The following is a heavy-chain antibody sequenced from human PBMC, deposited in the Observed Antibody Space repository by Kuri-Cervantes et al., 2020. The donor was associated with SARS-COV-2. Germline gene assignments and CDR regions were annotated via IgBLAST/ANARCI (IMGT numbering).Heavy chain of an antibody. CDR2: ISGPGRTT. V-gene: IGHV3-23*01. CDR3: AKDLSSSVAGSNLDS. J-gene: IGHJ4*02. CDR1: GGTFSSYA. Sequence: SCKASGGTFSSYAMDWVRQAPGKGLEWVSAISGPGRTTHYADSVKGRFTISRDNSKNTLYLQMNSLRAEDTAIYYCAKDLSSSVAGSNLDSWGQGTLVTVSS. D-gene: IGHD6-19*01.